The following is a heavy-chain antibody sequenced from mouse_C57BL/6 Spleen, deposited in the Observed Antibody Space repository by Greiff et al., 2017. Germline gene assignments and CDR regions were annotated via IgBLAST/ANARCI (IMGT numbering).Heavy chain of an antibody. CDR2: IYPRSGNT. CDR1: GYTFTSYG. Sequence: QVQLQQSGAELARPGASVKLSCKASGYTFTSYGISWVKQRTGQGLEWIGEIYPRSGNTYYNEKFKGKATLTADKSSSTAYMELRSLTSEDSAVYFCARKGATVVAWYFDGWGTGTTVTVSS. J-gene: IGHJ1*03. CDR3: ARKGATVVAWYFDG. D-gene: IGHD1-1*01. V-gene: IGHV1-81*01.